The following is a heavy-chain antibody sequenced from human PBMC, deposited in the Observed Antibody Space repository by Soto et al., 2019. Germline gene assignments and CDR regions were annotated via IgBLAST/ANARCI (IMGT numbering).Heavy chain of an antibody. D-gene: IGHD3-9*01. V-gene: IGHV3-30-3*01. CDR1: GFTFSTYA. J-gene: IGHJ4*02. Sequence: GGSLRLSCAASGFTFSTYAMHWVRQAPGKGLEWVALISYDGSNKYYADSVKGRFTISRDNSKNTLYLQMNSLKAEDTAVYYCAKGGLVIDYWGQGTLVTVSS. CDR2: ISYDGSNK. CDR3: AKGGLVIDY.